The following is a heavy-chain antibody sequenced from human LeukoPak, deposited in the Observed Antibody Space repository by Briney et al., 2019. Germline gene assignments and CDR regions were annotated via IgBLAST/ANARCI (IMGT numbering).Heavy chain of an antibody. CDR3: ARASSSSDPNWFDP. D-gene: IGHD6-6*01. V-gene: IGHV3-21*01. CDR2: ISSSSSYI. CDR1: GFTFSSYS. Sequence: GGSLRLSCAASGFTFSSYSMNWVRQAPGKGLEWVSSISSSSSYIYYADPVKGRFTISRDNAKNSLYLQMNSLRAEDTAVYYCARASSSSDPNWFDPWGQGTLVTVSS. J-gene: IGHJ5*02.